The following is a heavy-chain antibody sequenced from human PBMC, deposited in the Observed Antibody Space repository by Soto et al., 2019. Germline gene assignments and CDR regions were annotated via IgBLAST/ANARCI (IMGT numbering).Heavy chain of an antibody. Sequence: GGSLRLSCAASGFTVSSYAMSWVRQAPGKGLEWVSAISGSGGSTYYANSVKGRFTISRDNSKNTLYLQMNSLRAEDRAVYYCAKDRGVDFWSGYSNWSDPWGQGTLVTVSS. J-gene: IGHJ5*02. D-gene: IGHD3-3*01. CDR1: GFTVSSYA. CDR3: AKDRGVDFWSGYSNWSDP. CDR2: ISGSGGST. V-gene: IGHV3-23*01.